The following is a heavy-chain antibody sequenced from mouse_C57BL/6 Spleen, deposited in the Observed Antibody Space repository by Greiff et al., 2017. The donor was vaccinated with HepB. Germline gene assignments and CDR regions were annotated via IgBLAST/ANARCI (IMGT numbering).Heavy chain of an antibody. CDR1: GYTFTDYN. V-gene: IGHV1-22*01. J-gene: IGHJ2*01. CDR3: ARGSYYYGSRRYYFDY. Sequence: EVKLVESGPELVKPGASVKMSCKASGYTFTDYNMHWVKQSHGKSLEWIGYINPNNGGTSYNQKFKGKATLTVNKSSSTAYMELRSLTSEDSAVYYCARGSYYYGSRRYYFDYWGQGTTLTVSS. CDR2: INPNNGGT. D-gene: IGHD1-1*01.